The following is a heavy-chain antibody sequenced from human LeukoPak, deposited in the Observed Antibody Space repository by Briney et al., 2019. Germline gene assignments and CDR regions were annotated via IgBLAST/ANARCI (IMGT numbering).Heavy chain of an antibody. CDR1: GGSISTYY. Sequence: PSETLSLTCTVSGGSISTYYWKWIRQPAGQGLEWIGHIYSSGSANYNPSLKSRVTMSVDTSKNQFSLRLTPVTAAGTAVYYCARRAGNSWFFDYWGQGILVTVSS. CDR2: IYSSGSA. V-gene: IGHV4-4*07. J-gene: IGHJ4*02. CDR3: ARRAGNSWFFDY. D-gene: IGHD6-13*01.